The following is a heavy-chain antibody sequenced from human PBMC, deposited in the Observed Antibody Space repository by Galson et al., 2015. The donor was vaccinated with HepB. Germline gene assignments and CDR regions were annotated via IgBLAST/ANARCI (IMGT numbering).Heavy chain of an antibody. CDR1: GYTFTSYY. J-gene: IGHJ1*01. V-gene: IGHV1-46*03. D-gene: IGHD2-2*01. Sequence: SVKVSCKASGYTFTSYYMHWVRQAPGQGLEWMGIINPSGGSTSYAQKFQGRVTMTRDTSTSTVYMELSSLRSEDTAVYYCARDPGGHCSSTSCPPGGYFQHWGQGTLVTVSS. CDR2: INPSGGST. CDR3: ARDPGGHCSSTSCPPGGYFQH.